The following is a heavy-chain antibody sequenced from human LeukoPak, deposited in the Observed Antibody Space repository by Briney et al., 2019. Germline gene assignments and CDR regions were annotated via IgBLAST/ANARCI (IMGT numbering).Heavy chain of an antibody. CDR2: INSDGRRI. J-gene: IGHJ4*02. Sequence: GGSLRLSCAASGLTFNTYWMHWVRHGPEKGLVWVSRINSDGRRIRYAETVKGRFTISRDNAKNTLYLQMNSLRGEDTAVYYCARRLYYFDYWGQGTLVTVSS. CDR3: ARRLYYFDY. D-gene: IGHD2-21*02. CDR1: GLTFNTYW. V-gene: IGHV3-74*01.